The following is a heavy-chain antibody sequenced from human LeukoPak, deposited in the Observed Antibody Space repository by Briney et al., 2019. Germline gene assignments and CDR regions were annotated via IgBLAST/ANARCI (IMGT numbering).Heavy chain of an antibody. CDR3: AREAYDSGNFRTDYYYMDV. Sequence: AASVKVSCKASGYTFTGYYMHWVRQAPGQGLEWMGWINPNSGGTNYAQKFQGRVTVTRDTSISTAYMELSRLRSDDTAVYYCAREAYDSGNFRTDYYYMDVWGIGTTVTVSS. J-gene: IGHJ6*03. CDR1: GYTFTGYY. V-gene: IGHV1-2*02. CDR2: INPNSGGT. D-gene: IGHD3-10*01.